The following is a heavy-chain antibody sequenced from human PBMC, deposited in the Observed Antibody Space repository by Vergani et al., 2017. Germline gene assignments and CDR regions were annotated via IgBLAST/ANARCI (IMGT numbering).Heavy chain of an antibody. CDR3: ARDLLGGYSYGVTDY. Sequence: QVQLVQSGAEVKKPGSSVKVSCKASGYTFTGYYMHWVRQAPGQGLEWMGWINPNSGGTNYAQKFQGRVTMTRDTSISTAYMELSRLRSEDTAVYYCARDLLGGYSYGVTDYWGQGTLVTVSS. V-gene: IGHV1-2*02. D-gene: IGHD5-18*01. CDR2: INPNSGGT. J-gene: IGHJ4*02. CDR1: GYTFTGYY.